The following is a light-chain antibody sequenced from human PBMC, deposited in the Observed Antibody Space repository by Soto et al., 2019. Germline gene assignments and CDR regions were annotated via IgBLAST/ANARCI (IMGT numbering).Light chain of an antibody. J-gene: IGLJ3*02. Sequence: QSALTQPASVSGSPGQSITISCTGTSSDVGSYDFVSWYQQLPGKAPKLMIYEVTERPSGVSNRFSASKPGNTASLTISGLQAEDEADYYCCSYAGSSTWVFGGGTKLIVL. CDR3: CSYAGSSTWV. CDR2: EVT. V-gene: IGLV2-23*02. CDR1: SSDVGSYDF.